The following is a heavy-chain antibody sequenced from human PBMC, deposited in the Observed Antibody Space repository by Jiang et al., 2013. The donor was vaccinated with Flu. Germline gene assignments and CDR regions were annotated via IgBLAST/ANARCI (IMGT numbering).Heavy chain of an antibody. D-gene: IGHD3-9*01. CDR3: ARDKGGSYNILTDYFPYYFDY. CDR1: GVSISSTDYY. V-gene: IGHV4-30-4*08. J-gene: IGHJ4*02. CDR2: ISYTVGT. Sequence: PGLVKSSQTLSLVCSVSGVSISSTDYYWSWIRQSPGRGLEWIGYISYTVGTYINPSLKGRVAISVDTSKNQFSLQLTSVTAADTAVYFCARDKGGSYNILTDYFPYYFDYWGLGTLVTVSS.